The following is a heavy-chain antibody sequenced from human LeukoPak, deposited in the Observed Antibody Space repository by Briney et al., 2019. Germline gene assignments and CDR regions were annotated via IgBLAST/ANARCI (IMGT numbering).Heavy chain of an antibody. D-gene: IGHD6-13*01. CDR3: ARYSEGYSSSWYYYFDY. V-gene: IGHV4-31*03. CDR2: IYYSGST. J-gene: IGHJ4*02. Sequence: SETLSLTCTVSGGSISSGGYYWSWIRQHPGKGLEWIGYIYYSGSTYYNPSLKSRVTISVDTSKNQFSLKLSSVTAADTAVYYCARYSEGYSSSWYYYFDYWGQGTLVTVSS. CDR1: GGSISSGGYY.